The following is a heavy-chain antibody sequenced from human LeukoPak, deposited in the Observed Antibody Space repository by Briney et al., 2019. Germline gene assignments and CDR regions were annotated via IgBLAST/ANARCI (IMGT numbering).Heavy chain of an antibody. CDR2: IYPGDSDT. V-gene: IGHV5-51*01. CDR1: GYSFTSYW. D-gene: IGHD2-15*01. J-gene: IGHJ4*02. CDR3: ARWDCSGGSCSQYYFDY. Sequence: GESLKISCKGSGYSFTSYWIGWVRQMPGKGLGWMGIIYPGDSDTRYSPSFQGQVTISADKSISTAYLQWSSLKASDTAMYYCARWDCSGGSCSQYYFDYWGQGTLVTVSS.